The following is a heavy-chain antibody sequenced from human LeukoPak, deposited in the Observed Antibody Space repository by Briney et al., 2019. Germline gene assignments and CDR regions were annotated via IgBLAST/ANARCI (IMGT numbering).Heavy chain of an antibody. V-gene: IGHV3-48*01. CDR1: GFTFSTYS. Sequence: PGGSLRLSCAASGFTFSTYSMNWVRQAPGKGLEWVSSISSSSSTIYYADSVKGRFTISRDNAKTSLYLQMNSLRAEDTAVYYCAKVRGASRPRDAFDIWDQGTMVTVSS. J-gene: IGHJ3*02. CDR3: AKVRGASRPRDAFDI. D-gene: IGHD1-26*01. CDR2: ISSSSSTI.